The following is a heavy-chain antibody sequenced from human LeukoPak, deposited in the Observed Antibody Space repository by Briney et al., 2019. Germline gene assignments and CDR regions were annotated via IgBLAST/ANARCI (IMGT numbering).Heavy chain of an antibody. J-gene: IGHJ3*02. D-gene: IGHD6-19*01. V-gene: IGHV3-13*01. CDR3: ARVKSYRSGGLDAFDI. Sequence: RTGGSLRLSCAASGFTFSRYDMHWVRQATGKGLEWVSAIDTSGDTYYPGSVKGRFPISRENAKNSLYLQMNSLRAGDTAVYYCARVKSYRSGGLDAFDIWGQGTMVTVSS. CDR2: IDTSGDT. CDR1: GFTFSRYD.